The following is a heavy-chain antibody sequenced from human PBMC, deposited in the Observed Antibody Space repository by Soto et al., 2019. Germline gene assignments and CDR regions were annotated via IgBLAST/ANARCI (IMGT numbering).Heavy chain of an antibody. Sequence: VAVISYDGSNEYYADSVKGRFTISRDNSKNTLYLQMNSLRAEDTAVYYCAKALKIAAAGTAIFDYWGQGTLVTVSS. J-gene: IGHJ4*02. CDR2: ISYDGSNE. CDR3: AKALKIAAAGTAIFDY. V-gene: IGHV3-30*18. D-gene: IGHD6-13*01.